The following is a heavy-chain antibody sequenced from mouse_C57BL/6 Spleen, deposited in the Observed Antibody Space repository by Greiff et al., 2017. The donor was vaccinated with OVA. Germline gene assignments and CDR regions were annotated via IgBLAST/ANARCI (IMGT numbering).Heavy chain of an antibody. V-gene: IGHV5-16*01. CDR3: ARGGITTVVDWYFDV. CDR2: INYDGSST. D-gene: IGHD1-1*01. Sequence: EVKLMESEGGLVQPGSSMKLSCAASGFTFSDYYMAWVRQVPEKGLEWVANINYDGSSTYYLDSLKSRFIISRDNAKNILYLQMSSLKSEDTATYYCARGGITTVVDWYFDVWGTGTTVTVSS. J-gene: IGHJ1*03. CDR1: GFTFSDYY.